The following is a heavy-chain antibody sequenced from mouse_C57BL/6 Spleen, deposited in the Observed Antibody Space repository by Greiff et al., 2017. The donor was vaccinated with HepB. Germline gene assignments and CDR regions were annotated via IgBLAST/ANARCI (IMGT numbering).Heavy chain of an antibody. D-gene: IGHD2-2*01. Sequence: QVQLQQSGAELARPGASVKLSCKASGYTFTSYGISWVKQRTGQGLEWIGEIYPRSGNTYYNEKFKGKATLTADKSSSTAYMELRSLTSEDSAVYFCARDYGYGYWYFDVWGTGTTVTVSS. CDR3: ARDYGYGYWYFDV. CDR1: GYTFTSYG. CDR2: IYPRSGNT. V-gene: IGHV1-81*01. J-gene: IGHJ1*03.